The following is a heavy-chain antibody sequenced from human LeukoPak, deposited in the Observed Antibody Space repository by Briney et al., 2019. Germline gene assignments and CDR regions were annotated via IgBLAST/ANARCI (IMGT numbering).Heavy chain of an antibody. D-gene: IGHD6-13*01. V-gene: IGHV4-38-2*02. Sequence: SETLSLTCSVSGYSISSDYYWAWIRQPPGKGLEWIGEVYHSGSTNYYPSLKSRVTISIEKSKNQFSLKLSSVTAADTAVYYCARGGNSWYADYWGQGTLVTVSS. J-gene: IGHJ4*02. CDR1: GYSISSDYY. CDR2: VYHSGST. CDR3: ARGGNSWYADY.